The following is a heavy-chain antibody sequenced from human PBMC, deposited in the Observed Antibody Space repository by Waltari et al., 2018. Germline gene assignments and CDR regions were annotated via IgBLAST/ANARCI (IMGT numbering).Heavy chain of an antibody. J-gene: IGHJ4*02. D-gene: IGHD3-22*01. Sequence: QLHLQESGPGLVKPSETLSLTCTVSGGSISSSRYYWGWIRQPPGKGLEWIGCMSYRGHTYYTPSPMSRVTMSGHTSRNQFSLKLNSVTAADTAVYYCARLDYSSLSQPDYFDYWGQATLVTVSS. CDR1: GGSISSSRYY. CDR2: MSYRGHT. CDR3: ARLDYSSLSQPDYFDY. V-gene: IGHV4-39*01.